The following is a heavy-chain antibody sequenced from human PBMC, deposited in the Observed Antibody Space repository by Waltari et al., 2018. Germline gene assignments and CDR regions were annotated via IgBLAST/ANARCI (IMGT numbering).Heavy chain of an antibody. D-gene: IGHD3-10*02. V-gene: IGHV1-8*01. CDR1: GYTFINYH. Sequence: QVQLVQSGAEVKKTGASVKVSCKDSGYTFINYHIIWFRQAAGQGLEWMGLMDPRSGGTDYAQNFQGRVTMTRDTSISTAYMELSSLRPEDTAVYYCARDLGVRPLNYWGQGTPVTVSS. CDR2: MDPRSGGT. J-gene: IGHJ4*02. CDR3: ARDLGVRPLNY.